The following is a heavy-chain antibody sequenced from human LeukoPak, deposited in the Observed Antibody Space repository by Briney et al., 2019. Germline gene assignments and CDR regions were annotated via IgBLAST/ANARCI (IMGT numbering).Heavy chain of an antibody. V-gene: IGHV3-66*01. Sequence: GGSLRLSCAASGITFSTYSMSWVRQAPGKGLEWVSVIYSGGTTYYADSVKGRFTISRDNSKNTLYLQMHGLRAEDTAVYYCASIFYWGQGTLVTVSS. CDR3: ASIFY. J-gene: IGHJ4*02. CDR2: IYSGGTT. CDR1: GITFSTYS.